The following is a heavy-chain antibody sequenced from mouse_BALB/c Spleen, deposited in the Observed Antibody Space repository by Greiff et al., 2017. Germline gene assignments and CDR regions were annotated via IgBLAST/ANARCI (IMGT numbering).Heavy chain of an antibody. V-gene: IGHV3-2*02. CDR1: GYSITSDYA. CDR2: ISYSGST. D-gene: IGHD2-12*01. J-gene: IGHJ3*01. Sequence: VQLKESGPGLVKPSQSLSLTCTVTGYSITSDYAWNWIRQFPGNKLEWMGYISYSGSTSYNPSLKSRISITRDTSKNQFFLQLNSVTTEDTATYYCARKNYYSRDYWGQGTLVTVSA. CDR3: ARKNYYSRDY.